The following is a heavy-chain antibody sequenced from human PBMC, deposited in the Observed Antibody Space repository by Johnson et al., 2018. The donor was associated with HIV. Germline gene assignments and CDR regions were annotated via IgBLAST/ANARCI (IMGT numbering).Heavy chain of an antibody. Sequence: EVQLVESGGGLVQPGRSLRLSCAASGFTFDDYAIHWVRQTPGKGLEWVSGISWNSGNIDYADSVKGRFTISRDNAKNSLYLQMNSLRTEDTAVYYCARVRGGTGHGAFDIWGQGTMVTVSS. CDR1: GFTFDDYA. CDR3: ARVRGGTGHGAFDI. CDR2: ISWNSGNI. V-gene: IGHV3-9*01. J-gene: IGHJ3*02.